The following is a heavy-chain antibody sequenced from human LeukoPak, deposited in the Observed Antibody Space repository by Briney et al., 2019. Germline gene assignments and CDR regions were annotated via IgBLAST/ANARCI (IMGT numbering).Heavy chain of an antibody. CDR2: IYYSGST. D-gene: IGHD2-21*02. CDR3: ARESRCGGDCNRIDY. J-gene: IGHJ4*02. V-gene: IGHV4-31*03. Sequence: PSQTLSLTCTVSGGSISSGGYYWSWIRQHPGKGLEWIGYIYYSGSTYYNPSLKSRVTISVDTSKNQFSLKLSSVTAADTAVYYCARESRCGGDCNRIDYWGQGTLVTVSS. CDR1: GGSISSGGYY.